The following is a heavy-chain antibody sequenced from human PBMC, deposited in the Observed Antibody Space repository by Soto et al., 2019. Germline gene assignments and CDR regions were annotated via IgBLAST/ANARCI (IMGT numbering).Heavy chain of an antibody. CDR3: ARYDAESGSNKLDP. J-gene: IGHJ5*02. V-gene: IGHV4-61*01. CDR2: IYYTGNT. Sequence: QVQLQESGPGVVKPSDTLSVTCTVSGGSVSSRSHFWSWIRQPPGGGLQWIGYIYYTGNTNYSPSLKSRATLLVDTSRNQFSLRLTSVTAADTAIYYCARYDAESGSNKLDPWGQGTLVTVSS. CDR1: GGSVSSRSHF. D-gene: IGHD5-12*01.